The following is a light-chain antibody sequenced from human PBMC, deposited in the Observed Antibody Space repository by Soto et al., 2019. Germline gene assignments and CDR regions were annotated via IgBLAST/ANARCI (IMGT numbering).Light chain of an antibody. CDR2: GAS. CDR1: QSISSSY. V-gene: IGKV3-20*01. CDR3: QQYGSSPPT. J-gene: IGKJ1*01. Sequence: EIVLTQSPAILSVSPGERATLSCRASQSISSSYLAWYQQKPGQAPRLLIYGASSRATGIPDRFSGSGSGTDFTLTISRLEPEDFAVFYCQQYGSSPPTFGQGTKVDIK.